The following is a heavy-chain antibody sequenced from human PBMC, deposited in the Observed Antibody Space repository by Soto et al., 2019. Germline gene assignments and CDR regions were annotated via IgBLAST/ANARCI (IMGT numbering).Heavy chain of an antibody. V-gene: IGHV3-15*01. D-gene: IGHD2-2*01. Sequence: GGSLRLSCAASGITFSNAWMTWVRQAPGKGLEWVGRIKSITDGGTTDYAAPVKGRFTISRDDSKDTLYLQMNNLKTEDTAVYHCSTDSADIVVVPATFGMDVWGQGTTVTVSS. CDR3: STDSADIVVVPATFGMDV. J-gene: IGHJ6*02. CDR2: IKSITDGGTT. CDR1: GITFSNAW.